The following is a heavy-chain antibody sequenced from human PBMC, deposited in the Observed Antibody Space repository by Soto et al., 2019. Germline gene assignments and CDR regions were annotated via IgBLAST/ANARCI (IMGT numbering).Heavy chain of an antibody. Sequence: SETLSLTCAVYGGSFSGYYWSWIRQPPGKGLEWIGEINHSGSTNYNPSLKSRVTISVDTSKNQFSLKPSSVTAADTAVYYCARRVGHYYDSSGRVDYWGQGTLVTVSS. D-gene: IGHD3-22*01. J-gene: IGHJ4*02. CDR3: ARRVGHYYDSSGRVDY. CDR2: INHSGST. CDR1: GGSFSGYY. V-gene: IGHV4-34*01.